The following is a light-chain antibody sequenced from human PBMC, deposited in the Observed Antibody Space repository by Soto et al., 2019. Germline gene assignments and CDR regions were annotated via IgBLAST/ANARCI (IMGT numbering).Light chain of an antibody. CDR3: HQYNFWPS. J-gene: IGKJ1*01. CDR2: CAS. CDR1: QSVSNSY. V-gene: IGKV3-20*01. Sequence: EIMLTQSPGTLSLSPGERATLSCRASQSVSNSYLAWYQQKPGQAPRLLMYCASNRATGIPDRFSGSGSETDFTLTISRLEPEDFAMYYCHQYNFWPSFGQGTKVDIK.